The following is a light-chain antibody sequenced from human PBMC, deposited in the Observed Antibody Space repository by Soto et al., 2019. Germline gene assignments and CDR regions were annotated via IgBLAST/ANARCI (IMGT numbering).Light chain of an antibody. J-gene: IGKJ2*01. Sequence: DIQMTQSPSSLSASVGDRVTVSCRASQSINSYLNWYQQKPGKAPTLLIYSASSLEEGVPSRFSGSGSGTEFTLTISSLQPEDFATYSCQQTYTTPYTFGQGTKLKIK. CDR2: SAS. V-gene: IGKV1-39*01. CDR3: QQTYTTPYT. CDR1: QSINSY.